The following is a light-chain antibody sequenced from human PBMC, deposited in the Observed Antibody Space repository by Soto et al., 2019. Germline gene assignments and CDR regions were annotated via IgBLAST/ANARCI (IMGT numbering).Light chain of an antibody. CDR3: QQRGNWPPT. Sequence: EIVLTQSPATLSLSPGERATLSCMASQSVSSYLAWYQQKPGQAPRLLIYDASNRATGIPARFSGSGSGTDFTLPISSLEPEDFAVYYCQQRGNWPPTFGGGTKVEIK. V-gene: IGKV3-11*01. J-gene: IGKJ4*01. CDR2: DAS. CDR1: QSVSSY.